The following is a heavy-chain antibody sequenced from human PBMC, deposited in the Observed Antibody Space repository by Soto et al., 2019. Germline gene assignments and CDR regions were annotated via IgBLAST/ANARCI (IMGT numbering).Heavy chain of an antibody. D-gene: IGHD3-22*01. CDR2: INSDGSST. J-gene: IGHJ4*02. CDR1: GFTFSSYW. CDR3: ARGAHHYYDSSGSLYYFDY. Sequence: GGSLRLSCAASGFTFSSYWMHWVRQAPGKGLVWVSRINSDGSSTSYADSVKGRFTISRDNAKNTLYLQMNSLRAEDTAVYYCARGAHHYYDSSGSLYYFDYWGQGTLVTVSS. V-gene: IGHV3-74*01.